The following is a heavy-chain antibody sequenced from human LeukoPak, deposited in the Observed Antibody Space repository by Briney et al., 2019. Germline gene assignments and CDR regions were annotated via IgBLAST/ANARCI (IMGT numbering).Heavy chain of an antibody. Sequence: PSETLSLTCTVSGYSISSGYYWGWIRQPPGKGLEWIGSIYHSGSTYYNPSLKSRVTISVDTSKNQFSLKLSSVTAADTAVYYCAREGVWHYDSSGTGFDYWGQGTLVTVSS. CDR1: GYSISSGYY. CDR2: IYHSGST. CDR3: AREGVWHYDSSGTGFDY. D-gene: IGHD3-22*01. V-gene: IGHV4-38-2*02. J-gene: IGHJ4*02.